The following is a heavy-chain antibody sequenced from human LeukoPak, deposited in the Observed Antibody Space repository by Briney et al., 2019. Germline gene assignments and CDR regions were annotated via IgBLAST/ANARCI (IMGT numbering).Heavy chain of an antibody. CDR1: GYTFTGYY. J-gene: IGHJ3*02. D-gene: IGHD3-3*01. V-gene: IGHV1-2*02. CDR3: ASRGFFGVAYPQGPFDI. CDR2: IIPNTGGT. Sequence: GASVKVSCKASGYTFTGYYIHWVRQAPGHGLEWMGWIIPNTGGTNYAQKFQGRVTMTRDTSISTAHMELSRLRSDDTALYYCASRGFFGVAYPQGPFDIWGQGTMVTVSS.